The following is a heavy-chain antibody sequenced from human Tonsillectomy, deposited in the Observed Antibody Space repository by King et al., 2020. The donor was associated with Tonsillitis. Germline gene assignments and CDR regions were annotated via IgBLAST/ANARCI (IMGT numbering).Heavy chain of an antibody. V-gene: IGHV1-3*01. J-gene: IGHJ3*02. CDR1: GYTFTTYA. Sequence: QLVQSGAEVKKPGASVKVSCKASGYTFTTYAMHWVRQAPGQRLEWMGWINAGNGNTKYSQKFQGRVTITRDTSASTAYMELSSLRSEDTAVCYCARAGYCSTTSCSDAFDIWGQGTMVTVSS. CDR2: INAGNGNT. CDR3: ARAGYCSTTSCSDAFDI. D-gene: IGHD2-2*01.